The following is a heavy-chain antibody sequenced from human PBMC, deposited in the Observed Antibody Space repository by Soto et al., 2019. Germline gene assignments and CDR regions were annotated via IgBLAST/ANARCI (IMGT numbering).Heavy chain of an antibody. V-gene: IGHV4-30-4*01. CDR2: IYYSGST. J-gene: IGHJ6*02. D-gene: IGHD3-10*01. Sequence: KPSETLSLTCTVSGGSISSGDYYWSWIRQPPGKGLEWIGYIYYSGSTYYNPSLKSRVTISVDTSKNQFSLKLSSVTAADTAVYYCAREDNYYGSGSLYYYYGMDVWGQGTTVTVSS. CDR3: AREDNYYGSGSLYYYYGMDV. CDR1: GGSISSGDYY.